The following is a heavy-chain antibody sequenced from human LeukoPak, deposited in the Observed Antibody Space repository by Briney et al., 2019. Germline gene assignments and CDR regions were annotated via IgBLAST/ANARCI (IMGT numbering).Heavy chain of an antibody. V-gene: IGHV1-46*01. Sequence: ASVNVSCKASGYTFTSYYMHWVRQAPGQGLEWMGGIIANVGTPNYAQKFQGRVTVSADESTNTIYLVVDSLRPDDTAVYYCARLVNWGPLGDYWGQGTLVTVSS. CDR1: GYTFTSYY. J-gene: IGHJ4*02. D-gene: IGHD7-27*01. CDR3: ARLVNWGPLGDY. CDR2: IIANVGTP.